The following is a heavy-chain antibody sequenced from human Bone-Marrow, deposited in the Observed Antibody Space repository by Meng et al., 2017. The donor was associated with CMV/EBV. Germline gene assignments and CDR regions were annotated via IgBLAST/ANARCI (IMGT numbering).Heavy chain of an antibody. V-gene: IGHV1-2*02. CDR2: INPNSGGI. CDR3: ARDVRCSSTSCYWRFDY. J-gene: IGHJ4*02. CDR1: GYTFTGNF. Sequence: VKVSCKASGYTFTGNFIHWVRQAPGQGLEWMGWINPNSGGINLAQKFQGRVTMTRDTSISTAYMELSRLRSDDTAVYYCARDVRCSSTSCYWRFDYWGQGTLVTVSS. D-gene: IGHD2-2*01.